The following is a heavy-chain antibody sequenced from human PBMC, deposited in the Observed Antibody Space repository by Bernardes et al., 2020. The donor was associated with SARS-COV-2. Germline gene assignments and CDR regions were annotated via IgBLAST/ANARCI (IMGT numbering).Heavy chain of an antibody. D-gene: IGHD6-13*01. Sequence: GGSLGLSCAASGFTFSSSWMSWVRQAPGKGLEWVANIKQDGSEKYYVDSVKGRFTISRDNAKNSLYLQMKSLRAEDTAVYYCARVSGSSWYFDLWGRGTLVTVSS. CDR1: GFTFSSSW. V-gene: IGHV3-7*01. CDR3: ARVSGSSWYFDL. CDR2: IKQDGSEK. J-gene: IGHJ2*01.